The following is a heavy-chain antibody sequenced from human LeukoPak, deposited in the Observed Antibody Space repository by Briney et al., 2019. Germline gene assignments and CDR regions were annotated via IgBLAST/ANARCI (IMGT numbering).Heavy chain of an antibody. V-gene: IGHV1-2*02. D-gene: IGHD2-2*01. CDR2: INPNSGGT. CDR1: GYTFTGYY. CDR3: ARLYCSSTSCLTSDYYGMDV. J-gene: IGHJ6*02. Sequence: ASVKVSCKASGYTFTGYYMHWVRQAPGQGLEWMGWINPNSGGTNYAQKFQGRVTMTRDTSISTAYMELSRLRSDDTAVYYCARLYCSSTSCLTSDYYGMDVWGQGTTVTVS.